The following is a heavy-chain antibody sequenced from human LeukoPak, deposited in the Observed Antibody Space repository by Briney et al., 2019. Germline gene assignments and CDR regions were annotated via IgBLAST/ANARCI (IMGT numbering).Heavy chain of an antibody. D-gene: IGHD1-26*01. V-gene: IGHV1-69*13. Sequence: GASVKVSCKASGGTFSSYAISWVRQARGQGLEWMGEIIPIFGTANYAQKFQGRVTITADESTSTAYMELSSLRSEDTAVYYCARDGIVGATYNWFDPWGQGTLVTVSS. CDR2: IIPIFGTA. J-gene: IGHJ5*02. CDR3: ARDGIVGATYNWFDP. CDR1: GGTFSSYA.